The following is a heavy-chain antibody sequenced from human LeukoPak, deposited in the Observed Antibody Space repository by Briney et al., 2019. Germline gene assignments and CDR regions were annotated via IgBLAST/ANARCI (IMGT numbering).Heavy chain of an antibody. CDR1: GFTVSSNY. J-gene: IGHJ3*02. Sequence: GGSLRLSCAASGFTVSSNYMSWVRQAPGKGLEWVSVIYSGGSTYYADSVKGRFTISRDNSKNTLYLQMNSLRAEDTAVYYCARDAPLRFLEWLSNDAFDIWGQGTMVTVSS. CDR2: IYSGGST. V-gene: IGHV3-66*01. D-gene: IGHD3-3*01. CDR3: ARDAPLRFLEWLSNDAFDI.